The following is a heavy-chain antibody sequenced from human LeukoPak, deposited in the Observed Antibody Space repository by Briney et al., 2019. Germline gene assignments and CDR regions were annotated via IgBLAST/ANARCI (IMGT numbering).Heavy chain of an antibody. CDR1: GFTFDDYA. J-gene: IGHJ6*03. Sequence: SGGSLRLSCAASGFTFDDYAMHWVRQAPGKGLEWVSLISWDGGSTYYADSVKGRFTISRDNSKNSLYLQMNSLRAEDTALYYCAKAPYYYGSGSYVYYYYMDVWGKGTTVTVSS. D-gene: IGHD3-10*01. CDR3: AKAPYYYGSGSYVYYYYMDV. V-gene: IGHV3-43D*03. CDR2: ISWDGGST.